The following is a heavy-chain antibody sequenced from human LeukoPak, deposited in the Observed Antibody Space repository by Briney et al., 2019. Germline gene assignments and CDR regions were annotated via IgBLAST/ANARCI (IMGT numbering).Heavy chain of an antibody. J-gene: IGHJ5*02. CDR3: ARHPDQRRVQLDWFDP. D-gene: IGHD5-18*01. Sequence: PSETLSLTCAVYGGSFSGYYWSWIRQPPGKGLEWIGEINHSGSTNYNPSLKSRVTISVDTSKNQFSLKLSSVTAADTAVYYCARHPDQRRVQLDWFDPWGQGTLVTVSS. V-gene: IGHV4-34*01. CDR2: INHSGST. CDR1: GGSFSGYY.